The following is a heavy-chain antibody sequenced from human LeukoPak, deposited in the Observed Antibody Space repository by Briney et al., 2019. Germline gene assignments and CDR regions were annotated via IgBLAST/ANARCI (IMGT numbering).Heavy chain of an antibody. CDR3: ARGRDGHNFAFDV. Sequence: ASVKVSCKASGYTFISYGISWARQAPGQGLEWMGWINAYNGNTNYAQKFQGRVTMTTDTSTSTGYMELRSLRSDDTAVYYCARGRDGHNFAFDVWGQGTMVTVSP. CDR1: GYTFISYG. V-gene: IGHV1-18*01. CDR2: INAYNGNT. J-gene: IGHJ3*01. D-gene: IGHD5-24*01.